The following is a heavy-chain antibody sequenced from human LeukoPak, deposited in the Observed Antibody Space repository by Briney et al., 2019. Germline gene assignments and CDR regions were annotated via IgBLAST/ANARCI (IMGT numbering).Heavy chain of an antibody. CDR2: IYHSGST. CDR3: ALTAVIAAAGTLTPDY. CDR1: GYSISSGYY. D-gene: IGHD6-13*01. Sequence: SETLSLTCAVSGYSISSGYYWGWIRQPPGKGLEWIGSIYHSGSTYYNPSLKSRVTISVDTSKNQFSLKLSSLTAADTAVYYCALTAVIAAAGTLTPDYWGQGTLVTVSS. J-gene: IGHJ4*02. V-gene: IGHV4-38-2*01.